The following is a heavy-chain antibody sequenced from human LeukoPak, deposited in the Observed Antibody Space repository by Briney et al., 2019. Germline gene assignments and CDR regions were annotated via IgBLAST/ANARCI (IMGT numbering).Heavy chain of an antibody. CDR1: GFTFSSYS. CDR2: ISSSSSTI. CDR3: ARGAADDLYYMDV. V-gene: IGHV3-48*04. J-gene: IGHJ6*03. Sequence: PGGSLRLSCAASGFTFSSYSMNWVRQAPGKGLEWVSYISSSSSTIYYADSVKGRFTMSRDNAKNSLYLQMNSLGAEDTALYYCARGAADDLYYMDVWGKGTTVTVSS. D-gene: IGHD3/OR15-3a*01.